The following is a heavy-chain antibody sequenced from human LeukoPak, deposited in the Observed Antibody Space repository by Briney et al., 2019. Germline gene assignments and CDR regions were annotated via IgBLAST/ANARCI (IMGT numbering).Heavy chain of an antibody. CDR1: GFTFSSYG. CDR3: AKDGSFSTSDY. D-gene: IGHD2-2*01. V-gene: IGHV3-30*18. CDR2: ISYDGSNK. J-gene: IGHJ4*02. Sequence: GGSLRLSCAASGFTFSSYGMHWVRQAPGKGLEWVAVISYDGSNKYYADSVKGRFTISRDNSENTLYLQMNSLRAEDTTVYYCAKDGSFSTSDYWGQGTLVTVSS.